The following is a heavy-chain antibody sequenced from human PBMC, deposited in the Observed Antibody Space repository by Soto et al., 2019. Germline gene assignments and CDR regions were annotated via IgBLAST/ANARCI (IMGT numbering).Heavy chain of an antibody. Sequence: GGSLRLSCAASGFTFSSYWMHWVRQAPGKGLVWVSRINSDGSTTTYADSVKGRFTISRDNAQNTLYLQMNSLRAEDTAVYYCARDRNSAYHMGFWSQGTLVTVSS. D-gene: IGHD3-22*01. CDR1: GFTFSSYW. V-gene: IGHV3-74*01. CDR2: INSDGSTT. J-gene: IGHJ4*02. CDR3: ARDRNSAYHMGF.